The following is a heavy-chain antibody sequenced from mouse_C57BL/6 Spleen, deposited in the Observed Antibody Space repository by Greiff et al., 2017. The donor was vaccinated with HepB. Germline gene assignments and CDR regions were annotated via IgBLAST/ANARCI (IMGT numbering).Heavy chain of an antibody. J-gene: IGHJ2*01. Sequence: QVQLKQSGAELVKPGASVKISCKASGYAFSSYWMNWVKQRPGKGLEWIGQIYPGDGDTNYNGKFKGKATLTADKSSSTAYMQLNSQTSEDSAVYFCARWSNYNGRSYPYFDYWGQGTTLTVSS. CDR1: GYAFSSYW. CDR3: ARWSNYNGRSYPYFDY. D-gene: IGHD1-1*01. V-gene: IGHV1-80*01. CDR2: IYPGDGDT.